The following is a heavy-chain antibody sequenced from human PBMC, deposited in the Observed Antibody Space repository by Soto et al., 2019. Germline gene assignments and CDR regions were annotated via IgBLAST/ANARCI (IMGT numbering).Heavy chain of an antibody. Sequence: GASVKVSCKASGYTFTSYAMHWVRQAPGQRLEWMGWINAGNGNTKYSQKFQGRFTISRDNSKNTLYLQMNSLRAEDTAVYYCAKDTYYHDSSGLYVFDYWGQGTPVTVSS. V-gene: IGHV1-3*01. J-gene: IGHJ4*02. CDR3: AKDTYYHDSSGLYVFDY. D-gene: IGHD3-22*01. CDR1: GYTFTSYA. CDR2: INAGNGNT.